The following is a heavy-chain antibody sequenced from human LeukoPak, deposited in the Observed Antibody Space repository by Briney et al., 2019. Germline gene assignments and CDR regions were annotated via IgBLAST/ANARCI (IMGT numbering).Heavy chain of an antibody. CDR2: INHSGST. CDR1: GGSFSGYY. J-gene: IGHJ4*02. Sequence: SETLSLTCAVYGGSFSGYYWSWIRQPPGKGLEWIGEINHSGSTNYNPSLKSRVTISVDTSKNQFSLKLSSVTAADTAVYYCARVIGTAAYSSSRYYFDYWGQGTLVTVSS. CDR3: ARVIGTAAYSSSRYYFDY. D-gene: IGHD6-13*01. V-gene: IGHV4-34*01.